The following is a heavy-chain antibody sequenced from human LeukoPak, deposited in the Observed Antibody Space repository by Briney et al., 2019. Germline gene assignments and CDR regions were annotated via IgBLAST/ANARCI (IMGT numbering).Heavy chain of an antibody. Sequence: GGSLRLSCAASGFTFSDYYMSWIRQAPGKGLEWVSYISSSGSTIYYADSVKGRFTISRDNSKNTLSLQMNSLGVEDTAVYSCARAASAQNYYYYYMDVWGKGTTVTVSS. V-gene: IGHV3-11*04. D-gene: IGHD3-10*01. CDR3: ARAASAQNYYYYYMDV. CDR2: ISSSGSTI. J-gene: IGHJ6*03. CDR1: GFTFSDYY.